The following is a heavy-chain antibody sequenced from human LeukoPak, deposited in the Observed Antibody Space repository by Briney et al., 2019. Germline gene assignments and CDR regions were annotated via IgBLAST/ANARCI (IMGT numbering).Heavy chain of an antibody. CDR1: GFTFSSYW. D-gene: IGHD6-6*01. J-gene: IGHJ6*02. V-gene: IGHV3-74*01. CDR2: INSDGSST. CDR3: ARGPRYYYGMDV. Sequence: GGSLRLSCAAFGFTFSSYWMHWVRQAPGKGLVWVSRINSDGSSTSYADSGKGRFTISRDNAKNTLYLQMNSLRAEDTAVYYCARGPRYYYGMDVWGQGTTVTVSS.